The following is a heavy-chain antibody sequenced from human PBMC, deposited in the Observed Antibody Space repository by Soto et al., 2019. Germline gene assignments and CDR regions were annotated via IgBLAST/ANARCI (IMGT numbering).Heavy chain of an antibody. CDR2: IYYSGST. CDR3: AREQRYYYGSGSYSNAFDI. J-gene: IGHJ3*02. V-gene: IGHV4-59*01. Sequence: QVQLQESGPGLVKPSETLSLTCTVSGGSISSYYWSWIRQPPGKGLEWIGYIYYSGSTNYNPSLKSRVTISVDTSKNQFSLKLSSVTAADTAVYYCAREQRYYYGSGSYSNAFDIWGQGTMVTVSS. D-gene: IGHD3-10*01. CDR1: GGSISSYY.